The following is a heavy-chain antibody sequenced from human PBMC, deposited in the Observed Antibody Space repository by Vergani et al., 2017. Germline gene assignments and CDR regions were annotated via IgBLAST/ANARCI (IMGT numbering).Heavy chain of an antibody. CDR1: GFTFSDYY. J-gene: IGHJ4*02. Sequence: QVQLVESGGGLVKPGGSLRLSCAASGFTFSDYYMSWIRQAPGKGLEWVSYISSSGSTIYYADSVKGRFTISRDNAKNSLYLQMNSLIAEDTAVYYCARDQEDTAMVSYTPPICWGQGTLVTVSS. D-gene: IGHD5-18*01. CDR3: ARDQEDTAMVSYTPPIC. V-gene: IGHV3-11*01. CDR2: ISSSGSTI.